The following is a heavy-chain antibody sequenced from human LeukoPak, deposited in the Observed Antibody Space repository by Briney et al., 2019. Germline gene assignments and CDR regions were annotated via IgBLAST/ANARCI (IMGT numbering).Heavy chain of an antibody. CDR2: ISWNSGSI. D-gene: IGHD6-13*01. Sequence: GRSLRLSCAASGFTFDDYAMPWVRQAPGKGLEWVSGISWNSGSIGYADSVKGRFTISRDNAKNSLYLQMNSLRAEDTAVYYCAKDLLGSYSSSWYGIYFDYWGQGTLVTVSS. J-gene: IGHJ4*02. CDR1: GFTFDDYA. V-gene: IGHV3-9*01. CDR3: AKDLLGSYSSSWYGIYFDY.